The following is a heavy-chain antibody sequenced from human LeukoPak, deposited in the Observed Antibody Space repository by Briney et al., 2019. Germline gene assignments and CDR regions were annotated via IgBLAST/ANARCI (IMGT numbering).Heavy chain of an antibody. D-gene: IGHD3-3*01. CDR2: ISAYNGYT. CDR3: ARGYDFWSGPHGWFDP. J-gene: IGHJ5*02. CDR1: GYTFTTYD. V-gene: IGHV1-18*01. Sequence: ASVKVSCKASGYTFTTYDISWVRQAPGQGLEWMGWISAYNGYTNYAQKFQDRVTMTTDTSTRTAYMEVRSLRSDDTAVYYCARGYDFWSGPHGWFDPWGQGTLVTVSS.